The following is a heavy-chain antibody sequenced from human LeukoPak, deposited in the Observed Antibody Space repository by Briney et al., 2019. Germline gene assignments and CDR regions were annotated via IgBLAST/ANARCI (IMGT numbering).Heavy chain of an antibody. D-gene: IGHD3-16*01. V-gene: IGHV3-7*04. CDR1: GFTFSNYW. Sequence: GGSLRLSCAASGFTFSNYWMSWVRQAPGKGLEWVANIKQDGSEKYYVDSVKGRFTISRDNAKNSLYLRMNSLRADDTAVYYCARGGRAYGDWGQGTLVTVSS. J-gene: IGHJ4*02. CDR3: ARGGRAYGD. CDR2: IKQDGSEK.